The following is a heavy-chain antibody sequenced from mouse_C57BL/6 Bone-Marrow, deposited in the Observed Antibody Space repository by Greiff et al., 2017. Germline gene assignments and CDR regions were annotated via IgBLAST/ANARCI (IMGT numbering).Heavy chain of an antibody. CDR3: TTTGPLLKDAMDY. V-gene: IGHV14-4*01. D-gene: IGHD2-14*01. CDR2: IDPENGDT. J-gene: IGHJ4*01. Sequence: VQLQQSGAELVRPGASVKLSCTASGFNIKDDYMHWVKQRPEQGLEWIGWIDPENGDTEYASKFQGKATITADTSSNTAYLQLSSLTSETTPVYYCTTTGPLLKDAMDYWGQGTSVTVSS. CDR1: GFNIKDDY.